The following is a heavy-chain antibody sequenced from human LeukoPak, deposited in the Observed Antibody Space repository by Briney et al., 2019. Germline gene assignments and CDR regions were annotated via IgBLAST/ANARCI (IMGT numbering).Heavy chain of an antibody. Sequence: PSETLSLTCTVSGGSTSSSNYYWSWIRQPPGKGLEWIGYIYYTGSTNYNPSLESRVTISVDMSDNQFSLKLTSVTAADTAVYHCARVPWLVPGSPLKRFDYWGQGILVTVSS. J-gene: IGHJ4*02. CDR2: IYYTGST. CDR3: ARVPWLVPGSPLKRFDY. CDR1: GGSTSSSNYY. D-gene: IGHD6-19*01. V-gene: IGHV4-61*01.